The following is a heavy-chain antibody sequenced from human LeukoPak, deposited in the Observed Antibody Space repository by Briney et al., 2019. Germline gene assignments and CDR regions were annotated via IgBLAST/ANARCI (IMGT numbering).Heavy chain of an antibody. J-gene: IGHJ4*02. Sequence: PGRSLRLSCAASGFTFNKYAMHWVRQAPGKGLEWVAVVSYLGNDKFYADSVKGRFTISKDNSNNTVYLEINSLRSEDTAVYYCARPLERRLIHYFDYWGQGTLVTVSS. V-gene: IGHV3-30-3*01. D-gene: IGHD6-25*01. CDR2: VSYLGNDK. CDR3: ARPLERRLIHYFDY. CDR1: GFTFNKYA.